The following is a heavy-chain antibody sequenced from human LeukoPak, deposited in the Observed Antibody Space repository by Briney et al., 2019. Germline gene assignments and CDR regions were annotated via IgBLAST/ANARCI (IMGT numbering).Heavy chain of an antibody. J-gene: IGHJ4*02. Sequence: SETLSLTCTVSGGSISTSSYYWGWVRQPPGKGLEWIGNIFYSGSTYYSPSLKSRVTISLDTSRNQFSLKLNSVTAADTAVYYCAKGVGEYCSGGTCYLDYWGQETLVTVSP. CDR3: AKGVGEYCSGGTCYLDY. D-gene: IGHD2-15*01. CDR2: IFYSGST. CDR1: GGSISTSSYY. V-gene: IGHV4-39*07.